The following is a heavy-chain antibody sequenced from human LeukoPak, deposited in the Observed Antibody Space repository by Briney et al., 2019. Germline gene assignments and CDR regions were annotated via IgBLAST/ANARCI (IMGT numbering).Heavy chain of an antibody. CDR1: GYTFTSYY. J-gene: IGHJ4*02. Sequence: ASVNVSCKTSGYTFTSYYTHWMRQAPGQGLEWMGIINPIGGTTDYSQKFQGRVTMTRDTSTSTVYMELSSLSPEDTAVYYCARQQGLQNLNFDYWGQGTLVTVSS. V-gene: IGHV1-46*01. D-gene: IGHD4-11*01. CDR3: ARQQGLQNLNFDY. CDR2: INPIGGTT.